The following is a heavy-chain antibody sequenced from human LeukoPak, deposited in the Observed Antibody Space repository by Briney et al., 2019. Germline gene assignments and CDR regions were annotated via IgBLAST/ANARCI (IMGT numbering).Heavy chain of an antibody. J-gene: IGHJ4*02. D-gene: IGHD6-19*01. CDR3: ARSPGGSGWLFDY. V-gene: IGHV4-61*02. CDR1: GGSISSGSYY. Sequence: PSETLSLTCTVSGGSISSGSYYWSWIRQPAGEGLEWIGRIYTSGSTNYNPSLKSRVTISVDTSKNQFSLKLSSVTAADTAVYYCARSPGGSGWLFDYWGQGTLVTVSS. CDR2: IYTSGST.